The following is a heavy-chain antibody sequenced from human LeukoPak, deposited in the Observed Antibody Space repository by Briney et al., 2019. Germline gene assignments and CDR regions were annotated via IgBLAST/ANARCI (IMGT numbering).Heavy chain of an antibody. V-gene: IGHV3-9*01. CDR2: ISWNSGSI. CDR3: AKDRIAVADIGGNWFDP. Sequence: PGRSLRLSCAASGFTFDDYAMHWVRQAPGKGLEWVSGISWNSGSIGYADSVKGRFTISRDNAKNSLYLQMNSLRAEDTALYYCAKDRIAVADIGGNWFDPWGQGTLVTVSS. J-gene: IGHJ5*02. D-gene: IGHD6-19*01. CDR1: GFTFDDYA.